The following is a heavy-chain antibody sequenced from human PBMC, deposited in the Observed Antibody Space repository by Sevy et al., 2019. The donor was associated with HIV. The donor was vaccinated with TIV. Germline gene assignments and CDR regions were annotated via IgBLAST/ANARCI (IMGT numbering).Heavy chain of an antibody. D-gene: IGHD3-3*01. CDR1: GGSFSGYY. CDR2: INHSGST. Sequence: SETLSLTCAVYGGSFSGYYWNWIRQPPGKGLEWIGEINHSGSTNYNPSLKSRVTISVDTSKNQFSLKLSSVTAADTAVYYCARGVPTTSSYDFWSGYYSYYYYGMDVWGQRTTVTVSS. CDR3: ARGVPTTSSYDFWSGYYSYYYYGMDV. V-gene: IGHV4-34*01. J-gene: IGHJ6*02.